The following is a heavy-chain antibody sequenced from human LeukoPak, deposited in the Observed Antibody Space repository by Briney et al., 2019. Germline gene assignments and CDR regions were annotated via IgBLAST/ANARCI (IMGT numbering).Heavy chain of an antibody. CDR2: INHSGGT. D-gene: IGHD3-10*01. CDR3: ARDAKYYYGSRTYFFFEY. J-gene: IGHJ4*02. CDR1: GGSFTGYF. Sequence: SETLSLTCAVHGGSFTGYFWSWIRQPPGKGLEWIGEINHSGGTNYNPSLKSRITISQDTSKNQFSLKLSSITAADTAVYYCARDAKYYYGSRTYFFFEYWGQGTLLTVSS. V-gene: IGHV4-34*01.